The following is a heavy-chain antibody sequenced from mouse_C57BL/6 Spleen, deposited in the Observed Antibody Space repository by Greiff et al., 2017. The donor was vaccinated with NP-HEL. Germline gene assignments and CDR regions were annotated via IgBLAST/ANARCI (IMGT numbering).Heavy chain of an antibody. D-gene: IGHD2-1*01. CDR3: ARDGADYYRDYAMDY. CDR2: ISYDGSN. V-gene: IGHV3-6*01. Sequence: DVQLQESGPGLVKPSQSLSLTCSVTGYSITSGYYWNWIRQFPGNKLEWMGYISYDGSNNYNPYLKNRISITRDTSKNQFFLKLNSVTTEDTATYYCARDGADYYRDYAMDYWGQGTSVTVSS. J-gene: IGHJ4*01. CDR1: GYSITSGYY.